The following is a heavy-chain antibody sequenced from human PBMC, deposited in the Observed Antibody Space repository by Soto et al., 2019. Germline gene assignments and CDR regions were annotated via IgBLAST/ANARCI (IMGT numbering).Heavy chain of an antibody. V-gene: IGHV3-30*03. Sequence: PGGSLRLSCAASGFTFSSYGMHWVRQAPGKGLEWVAVISYDGSNKYYADSVKGRFTISRDNSKNTLYLQMNSLRAEDTAVYYCAGVYSSSSPGDYWGQGILVTVSS. CDR1: GFTFSSYG. J-gene: IGHJ4*02. CDR3: AGVYSSSSPGDY. D-gene: IGHD6-6*01. CDR2: ISYDGSNK.